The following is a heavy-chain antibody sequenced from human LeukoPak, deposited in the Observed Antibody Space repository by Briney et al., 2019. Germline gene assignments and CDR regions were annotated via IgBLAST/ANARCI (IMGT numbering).Heavy chain of an antibody. J-gene: IGHJ4*02. Sequence: GGSLRLSCAASGFTFSSYGMHWVRQAPGKGLEWVAVISYDGSNKYYADSVKGRFTISRDNSKNTLYLQMNSLRAEDTAVYYCAKDPGYSSGWYSVWGQGTLVTVSS. D-gene: IGHD6-19*01. CDR2: ISYDGSNK. CDR3: AKDPGYSSGWYSV. CDR1: GFTFSSYG. V-gene: IGHV3-30*18.